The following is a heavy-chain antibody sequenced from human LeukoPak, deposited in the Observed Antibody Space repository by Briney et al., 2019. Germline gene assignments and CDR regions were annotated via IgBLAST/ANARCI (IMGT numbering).Heavy chain of an antibody. CDR3: ARDGDIVTRGFDY. V-gene: IGHV1-18*01. J-gene: IGHJ4*02. CDR2: ISAYNGNT. Sequence: ASVKVSCKASGYTFTSYGISWVRQAPGQGLEWMGWISAYNGNTNYAQKLQGRVTMTRDTSTSTVYMELSSLRSEDTAVYYCARDGDIVTRGFDYWGQGTLVTVSS. D-gene: IGHD2-15*01. CDR1: GYTFTSYG.